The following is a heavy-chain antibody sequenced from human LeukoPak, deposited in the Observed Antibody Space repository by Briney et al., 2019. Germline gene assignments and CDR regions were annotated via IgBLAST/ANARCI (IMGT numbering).Heavy chain of an antibody. CDR1: GFTFDDYA. J-gene: IGHJ4*02. D-gene: IGHD5-12*01. Sequence: GGALRLSCAASGFTFDDYAMDWVRQAPGKGLEWVSGISWNSGNIGYADSVKGRFSISRDNSKNSLYLQMNSLRDEDTAFYYCAKGMGYDYTTYYFDFWGQGTLVTVSS. CDR2: ISWNSGNI. CDR3: AKGMGYDYTTYYFDF. V-gene: IGHV3-9*01.